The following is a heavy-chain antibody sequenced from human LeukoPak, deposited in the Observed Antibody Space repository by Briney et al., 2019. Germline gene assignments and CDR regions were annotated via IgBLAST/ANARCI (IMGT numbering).Heavy chain of an antibody. V-gene: IGHV1-46*01. J-gene: IGHJ5*02. D-gene: IGHD3-3*01. CDR2: INPSGGST. CDR3: ARDHSFWSGYYFSNWFDP. CDR1: GYTFTSYY. Sequence: ASVKVSCKASGYTFTSYYMHWVRQAPGQGLEWMGIINPSGGSTSYAQKFQGRVTMTRDMSTSTVYMELSSLRSEDTAVYYCARDHSFWSGYYFSNWFDPWGQGTLVTVSS.